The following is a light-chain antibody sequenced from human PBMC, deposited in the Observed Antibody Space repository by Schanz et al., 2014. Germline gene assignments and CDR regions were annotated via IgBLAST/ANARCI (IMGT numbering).Light chain of an antibody. J-gene: IGKJ1*01. V-gene: IGKV3-15*01. CDR2: GAS. CDR1: QSVSGN. CDR3: QKYGSSRWT. Sequence: EIVMTQSPATLSVSPGETATLSCRASQSVSGNLAWYQQKPGQAPRLLIYGASTRATDVPARFSGSGSGTEFTLTISRLEPEDFAVYYCQKYGSSRWTFGQGTKVEIK.